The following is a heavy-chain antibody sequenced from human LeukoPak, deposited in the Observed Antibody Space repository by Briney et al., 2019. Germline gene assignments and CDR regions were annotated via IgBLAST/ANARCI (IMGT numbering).Heavy chain of an antibody. CDR3: AELGITMIGGG. CDR2: ISSSGSTI. J-gene: IGHJ6*04. CDR1: GFTFSSYE. D-gene: IGHD3-10*02. V-gene: IGHV3-48*03. Sequence: PGGSLRLSCAASGFTFSSYEMNWVRQAPGKGLEGVSYISSSGSTIYYADSVKGRFTISRDNAKNSLYLQMNSLRGEDTAVYYCAELGITMIGGGWGKGTTVTISS.